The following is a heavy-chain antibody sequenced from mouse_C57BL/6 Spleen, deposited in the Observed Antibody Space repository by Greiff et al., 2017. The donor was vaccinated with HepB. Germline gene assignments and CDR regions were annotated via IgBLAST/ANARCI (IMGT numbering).Heavy chain of an antibody. D-gene: IGHD1-3*01. J-gene: IGHJ3*01. Sequence: QVQLKQPGAELVKPGASVKLSCKASGYTFTSYWMHWVKQRPGQGLEWIGMIHPNSGSTNYNEKFKSKATLTVDKSSSTAYMQLSSLTSEDSAVYYCARGPYKGFAYWGQGTLVTVSA. CDR3: ARGPYKGFAY. CDR1: GYTFTSYW. CDR2: IHPNSGST. V-gene: IGHV1-64*01.